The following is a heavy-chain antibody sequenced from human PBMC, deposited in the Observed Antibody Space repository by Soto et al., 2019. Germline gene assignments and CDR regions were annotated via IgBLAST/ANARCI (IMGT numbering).Heavy chain of an antibody. V-gene: IGHV3-23*01. Sequence: PGGSLRLSCAASGITISNYPMSWVRQAPGKGLGWVSGISGSGDRTYYADSAKGRFTISKDISKNSLSLQLDNLGVEDTAVYFCVKDDGGYPSTAPHWGQGTLVTVSS. CDR3: VKDDGGYPSTAPH. D-gene: IGHD3-22*01. CDR1: GITISNYP. CDR2: ISGSGDRT. J-gene: IGHJ1*01.